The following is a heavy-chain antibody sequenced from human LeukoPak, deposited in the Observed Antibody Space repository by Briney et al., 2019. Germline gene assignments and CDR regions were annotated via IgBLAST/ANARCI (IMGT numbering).Heavy chain of an antibody. Sequence: ASVKVSCKASGYTFTSYGISWVRQAPGQGLEWMGWISAYNGNTDYAQKLQGRVTMTTDTSTSTAYMELRSLRSDDTAVYYCVRDVGCSGGSCYPVYFDYWGQGTLVTVSS. D-gene: IGHD2-15*01. CDR1: GYTFTSYG. CDR2: ISAYNGNT. CDR3: VRDVGCSGGSCYPVYFDY. J-gene: IGHJ4*02. V-gene: IGHV1-18*01.